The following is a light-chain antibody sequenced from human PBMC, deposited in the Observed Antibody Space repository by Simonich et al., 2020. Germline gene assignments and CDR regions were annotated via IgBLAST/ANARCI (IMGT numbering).Light chain of an antibody. CDR3: QQYYSYPYT. J-gene: IGKJ2*01. CDR1: QVISSY. Sequence: AIRMTQSPSSLSASTGDRVTITCRASQVISSYLAWYQQKPGKAPKLLIYAASTLQSGVPSRFSGSGSGTDFTLTISCLQSEEFATYYCQQYYSYPYTFGQGTKLEIK. CDR2: AAS. V-gene: IGKV1-8*01.